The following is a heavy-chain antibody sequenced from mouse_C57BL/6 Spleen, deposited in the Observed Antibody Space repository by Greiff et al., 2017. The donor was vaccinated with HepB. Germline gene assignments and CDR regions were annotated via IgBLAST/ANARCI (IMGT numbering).Heavy chain of an antibody. CDR2: IDPEDGDT. D-gene: IGHD1-1*01. V-gene: IGHV14-1*01. CDR1: GFNIKDYY. CDR3: TRDYYGSSPFDY. Sequence: EVQLQQSGAELVRPGASVKLSCTASGFNIKDYYMHWVKQRPEQGLEWIGRIDPEDGDTEYAPKFQGKATMTADTSSNTAYLQLSSLTSEDTAVYYCTRDYYGSSPFDYWGQGTTLTVSS. J-gene: IGHJ2*01.